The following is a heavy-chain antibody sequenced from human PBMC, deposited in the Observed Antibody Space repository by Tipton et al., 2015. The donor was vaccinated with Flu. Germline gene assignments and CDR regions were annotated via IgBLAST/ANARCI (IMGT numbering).Heavy chain of an antibody. Sequence: VQLVQSGTEMKKPGESLRISCQGSGYTFTDYWIGWVRQMPGKGLEWMGFIYPGDSEIKYSPSFQGQVTISADKSINTAYLQWSSLQASDSAVYYCARSHFNGWSTAFDIWGQGTKVTVSS. CDR3: ARSHFNGWSTAFDI. V-gene: IGHV5-51*01. J-gene: IGHJ3*02. CDR1: GYTFTDYW. D-gene: IGHD6-19*01. CDR2: IYPGDSEI.